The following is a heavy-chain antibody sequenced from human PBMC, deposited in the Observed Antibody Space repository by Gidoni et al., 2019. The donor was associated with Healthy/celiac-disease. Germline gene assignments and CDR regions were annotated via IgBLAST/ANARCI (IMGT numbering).Heavy chain of an antibody. Sequence: QVQLQESGPGMVKPSQTLSLTCTVCGGSISSGGYYWSWIRQHPGKGLEWIGYIYYSGNTYYNPSLKSRVTISVDTSKNQFSLKLSSVTAADTAVYYCARVRVLYSSSSSGPSFDGGFDPWGQGTLVTVSS. V-gene: IGHV4-31*03. D-gene: IGHD6-6*01. CDR1: GGSISSGGYY. CDR3: ARVRVLYSSSSSGPSFDGGFDP. J-gene: IGHJ5*02. CDR2: IYYSGNT.